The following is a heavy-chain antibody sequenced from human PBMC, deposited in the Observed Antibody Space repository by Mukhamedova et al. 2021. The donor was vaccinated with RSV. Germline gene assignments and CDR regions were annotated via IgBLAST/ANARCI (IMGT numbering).Heavy chain of an antibody. Sequence: YYWSWLRQPAGKGPEWIGRIYTSGNTDYNPSLKSRVTISLDTSKNQFSLRLSSVTAADTAMYYCSTSGGYSAGCRGKLDFWGQGT. V-gene: IGHV4-61*02. CDR1: YY. D-gene: IGHD5-18*01. J-gene: IGHJ4*02. CDR3: STSGGYSAGCRGKLDF. CDR2: IYTSGNT.